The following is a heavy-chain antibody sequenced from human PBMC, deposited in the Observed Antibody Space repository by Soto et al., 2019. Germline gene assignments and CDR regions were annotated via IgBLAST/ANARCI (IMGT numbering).Heavy chain of an antibody. V-gene: IGHV3-21*01. J-gene: IGHJ4*02. Sequence: PGGSLRLSCAASGFTFSSYSMNWVRQAPGKGLEWVSSISSSSSYIYYADSVKGRFTISRDNAKNSLYLQMNSLRAEGTAVYYCARGGGSGFDYWGQGTLVTVSS. CDR3: ARGGGSGFDY. CDR2: ISSSSSYI. D-gene: IGHD3-10*01. CDR1: GFTFSSYS.